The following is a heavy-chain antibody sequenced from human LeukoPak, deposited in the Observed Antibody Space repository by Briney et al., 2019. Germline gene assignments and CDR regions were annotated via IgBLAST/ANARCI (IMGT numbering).Heavy chain of an antibody. V-gene: IGHV1-8*01. CDR3: ARGQFGDIVATIFRTLYYFDY. J-gene: IGHJ4*02. CDR1: GYTFTSYD. D-gene: IGHD5-12*01. CDR2: MNPNSGNT. Sequence: GASVKVSCKASGYTFTSYDINWVRQATGQGLEWMGWMNPNSGNTGYAQKFQGRVTMTRNTSISTAYMELSSLRSEDTAVYYCARGQFGDIVATIFRTLYYFDYWGQGTLVTVSS.